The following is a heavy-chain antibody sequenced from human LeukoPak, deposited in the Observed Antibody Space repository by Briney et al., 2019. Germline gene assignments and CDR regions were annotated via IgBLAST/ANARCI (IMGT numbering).Heavy chain of an antibody. Sequence: SQTLSLTCAISGDSVSSNSAAWNWIRQSPSRGLEWLGRTYYRSKWYNDYAVSVKSRITINPDTSKNQFSLQLNSVTPEDTAVYYCARDLAPDYGDYGAYYYYGMDVWGQGTTVTVSS. D-gene: IGHD4-17*01. J-gene: IGHJ6*02. CDR2: TYYRSKWYN. V-gene: IGHV6-1*01. CDR3: ARDLAPDYGDYGAYYYYGMDV. CDR1: GDSVSSNSAA.